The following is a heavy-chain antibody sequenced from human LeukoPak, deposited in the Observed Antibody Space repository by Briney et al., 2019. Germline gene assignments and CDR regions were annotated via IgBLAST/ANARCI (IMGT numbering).Heavy chain of an antibody. Sequence: SETLSLTCTLSGDSINRDGYHWTWIRQHPGKGLEWIGYIHYSGSTSYNPSLQSRVSISLDSSQNQFSLNLHSVTAADTAVYYCARLNDGNHHFDCWGQGTLVTVSA. V-gene: IGHV4-31*02. CDR2: IHYSGST. D-gene: IGHD1-14*01. CDR1: GDSINRDGYH. CDR3: ARLNDGNHHFDC. J-gene: IGHJ4*02.